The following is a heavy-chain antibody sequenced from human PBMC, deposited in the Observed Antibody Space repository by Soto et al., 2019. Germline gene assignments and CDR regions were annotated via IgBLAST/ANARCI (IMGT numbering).Heavy chain of an antibody. CDR1: GFTFSSYG. CDR2: IWYDGSNK. V-gene: IGHV3-33*01. D-gene: IGHD1-26*01. J-gene: IGHJ4*02. CDR3: ARSIVGAEYYFDY. Sequence: QVQLVESGGGVVQPGRSLRLSCAASGFTFSSYGMHWVRQAPGKGLEWVAVIWYDGSNKYYADSVKGRFTISRDNSKNTLYLQMNSLRAEDTAVYYCARSIVGAEYYFDYWGQGTLVTVSS.